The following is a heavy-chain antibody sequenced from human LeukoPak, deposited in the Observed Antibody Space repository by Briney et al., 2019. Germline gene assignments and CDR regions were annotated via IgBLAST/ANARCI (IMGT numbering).Heavy chain of an antibody. CDR2: ITSSSVYI. CDR1: GFTFNTSS. Sequence: PGGSLRLSCAASGFTFNTSSLNWVRQAPGKGLEWVSSITSSSVYIYYADSVKGRFTLPRDDAKNSVYLQMNSLRADDTAVYFCARDGARRDAFDIWGQGTMVTVSS. CDR3: ARDGARRDAFDI. J-gene: IGHJ3*02. D-gene: IGHD3-16*01. V-gene: IGHV3-21*01.